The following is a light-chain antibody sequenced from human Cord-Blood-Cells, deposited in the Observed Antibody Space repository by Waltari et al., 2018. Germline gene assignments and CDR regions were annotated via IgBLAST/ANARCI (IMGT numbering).Light chain of an antibody. CDR1: SSDVGGYNL. Sequence: QSALTQPASVSGSPGRSITISCTGTSSDVGGYNLVSWYQQHPGKAPKLMIYEVSKRPSGVSNRFSGSKSGNTADLTISGLQAEDEADYYCCSYAGSSTYVFGTGTKVTVL. CDR3: CSYAGSSTYV. V-gene: IGLV2-23*02. J-gene: IGLJ1*01. CDR2: EVS.